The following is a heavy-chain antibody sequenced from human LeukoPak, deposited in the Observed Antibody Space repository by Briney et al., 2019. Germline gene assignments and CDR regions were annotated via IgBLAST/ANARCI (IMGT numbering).Heavy chain of an antibody. J-gene: IGHJ6*02. Sequence: GGSLRLSCAASGFTFSSYSMNWVRQAPGKGLEGVSSISSSSSYIYYADSVKGRFTISRDNAKNSLYLQMNSLRAEDTAVYYCASEFCSSTSCYTGGMDVWGQGTTVTVSS. V-gene: IGHV3-21*01. D-gene: IGHD2-2*02. CDR1: GFTFSSYS. CDR2: ISSSSSYI. CDR3: ASEFCSSTSCYTGGMDV.